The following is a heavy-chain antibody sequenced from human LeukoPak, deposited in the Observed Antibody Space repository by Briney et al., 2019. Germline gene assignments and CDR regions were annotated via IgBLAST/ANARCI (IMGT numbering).Heavy chain of an antibody. CDR2: IHPSDSDT. CDR3: AGHSVSSGWQLSDY. Sequence: GESLKISCKGSGYTFTNYWIAWVRQMPGKGLEWMGIIHPSDSDTRYSPSFQGQVTISADKSISTAYLQWSSLKASDTAMYYCAGHSVSSGWQLSDYWGQGTLVTVSS. V-gene: IGHV5-51*01. D-gene: IGHD6-19*01. CDR1: GYTFTNYW. J-gene: IGHJ4*02.